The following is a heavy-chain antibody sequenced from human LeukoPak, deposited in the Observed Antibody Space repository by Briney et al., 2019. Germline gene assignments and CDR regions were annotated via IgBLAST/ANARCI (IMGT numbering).Heavy chain of an antibody. CDR3: ARGGVAARFDY. CDR2: IYTSGST. CDR1: GGSISSGSYY. J-gene: IGHJ4*02. D-gene: IGHD2-15*01. V-gene: IGHV4-61*02. Sequence: SQTLSLTCTVSGGSISSGSYYWGSIRQPGGEGLEWIGRIYTSGSTNYHPSLTSRVTISVDTSKNQFSLKLSAVTAADTAGYYCARGGVAARFDYWGQGTLVTVSS.